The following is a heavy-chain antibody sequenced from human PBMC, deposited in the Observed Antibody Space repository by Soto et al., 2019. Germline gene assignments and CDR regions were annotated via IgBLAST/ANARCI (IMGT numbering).Heavy chain of an antibody. D-gene: IGHD7-27*01. V-gene: IGHV3-11*01. J-gene: IGHJ3*02. CDR1: GFTFSDYY. Sequence: GGSLRLSCAASGFTFSDYYMSWIRQAPGKGLEWVSYISSSGSTIYYADSVKGRFTISRDNAKNSLYLQMNSLRAEDTAVYYCARDQTNWGSSEAFDIWGQGTMVTVSS. CDR3: ARDQTNWGSSEAFDI. CDR2: ISSSGSTI.